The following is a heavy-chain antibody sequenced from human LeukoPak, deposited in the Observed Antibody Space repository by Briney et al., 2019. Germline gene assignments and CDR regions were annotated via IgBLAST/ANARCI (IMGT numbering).Heavy chain of an antibody. Sequence: GGSLRLSCAASGFTFSSYSMNWVRQAPGKGLEWVSSISSSSSYIYYADSVKGRFTISRGNAKNSLYLQMNSLRAEDTAVYYCARGHEQWLVPYYYMDVWGKGTTVTVSS. CDR1: GFTFSSYS. CDR3: ARGHEQWLVPYYYMDV. D-gene: IGHD6-19*01. CDR2: ISSSSSYI. V-gene: IGHV3-21*01. J-gene: IGHJ6*03.